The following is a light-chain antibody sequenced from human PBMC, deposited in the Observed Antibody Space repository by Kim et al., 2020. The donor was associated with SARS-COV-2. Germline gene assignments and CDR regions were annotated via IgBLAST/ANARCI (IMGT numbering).Light chain of an antibody. V-gene: IGLV3-19*01. J-gene: IGLJ7*01. CDR2: GKN. CDR3: NSRASSGNPCV. Sequence: SSELTQDPAVSVALGQTVRITCQGDSLKDYYASWYQQKPGQAPVLVIYGKNNRPSGIPDRFSGSRSGDTASLTITGTQAGDEADYYCNSRASSGNPCVFG. CDR1: SLKDYY.